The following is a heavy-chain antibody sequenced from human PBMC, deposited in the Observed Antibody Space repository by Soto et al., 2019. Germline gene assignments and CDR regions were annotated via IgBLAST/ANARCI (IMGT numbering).Heavy chain of an antibody. CDR2: IYYSGST. J-gene: IGHJ5*02. D-gene: IGHD3-10*01. Sequence: SEPLSLTCPLSGGSLSSSSYYLGWIRQPPGKGLECIGSIYYSGSTYYNPSLKRRVTISVATSKNQFSLKLSSVTAADTAVYYCARRTFGELFPTQLLFEPWGQGTLVNVSA. CDR1: GGSLSSSSYY. CDR3: ARRTFGELFPTQLLFEP. V-gene: IGHV4-39*01.